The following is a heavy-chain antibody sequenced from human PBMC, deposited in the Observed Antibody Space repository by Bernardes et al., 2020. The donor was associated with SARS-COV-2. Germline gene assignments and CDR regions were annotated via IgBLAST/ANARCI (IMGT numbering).Heavy chain of an antibody. D-gene: IGHD6-6*01. V-gene: IGHV1-24*01. CDR3: ATAFPTIGGSSWDYNYYYGMDV. CDR1: GYTLTELS. J-gene: IGHJ6*02. Sequence: ASVKVSCKVSGYTLTELSMHWVRQAPGKGLEWMGGFDPEDGETIYAQKFQGRVTMTEDTSTDTAYMELSSLRSEDTAVYYCATAFPTIGGSSWDYNYYYGMDVWGQGTTVTVSS. CDR2: FDPEDGET.